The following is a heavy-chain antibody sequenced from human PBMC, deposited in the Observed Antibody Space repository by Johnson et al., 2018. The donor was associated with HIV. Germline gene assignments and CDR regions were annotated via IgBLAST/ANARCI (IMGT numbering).Heavy chain of an antibody. V-gene: IGHV3-74*01. Sequence: VQLVESGGGVVQPGGSLRLSCAASGFIFSSNWMHWVRQAPGKGLVWVSRISSYGSSTYYADSVKGRFTISRDNSKNTLYLEMKRLRAEDTAVYYCAREGPSGRAGFDIWGQGTMVTVSS. CDR1: GFIFSSNW. J-gene: IGHJ3*02. D-gene: IGHD3-10*01. CDR2: ISSYGSST. CDR3: AREGPSGRAGFDI.